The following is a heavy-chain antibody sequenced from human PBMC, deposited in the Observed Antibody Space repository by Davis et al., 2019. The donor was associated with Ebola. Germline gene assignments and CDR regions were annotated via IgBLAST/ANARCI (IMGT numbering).Heavy chain of an antibody. D-gene: IGHD1-20*01. Sequence: ASVKVSCKASGYTFTSYAMNWVRQAPGQGLEWMGWINTNTGNPTYAQGFTGRFVFSLDTSVSTAYLQISSLKAGDTAVYYCARDRFVANWKNFDYWGQGTLVTVSS. CDR2: INTNTGNP. J-gene: IGHJ4*02. CDR3: ARDRFVANWKNFDY. CDR1: GYTFTSYA. V-gene: IGHV7-4-1*02.